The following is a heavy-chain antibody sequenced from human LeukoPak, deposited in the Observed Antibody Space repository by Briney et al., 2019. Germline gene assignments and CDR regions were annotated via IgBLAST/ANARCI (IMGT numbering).Heavy chain of an antibody. J-gene: IGHJ4*02. CDR1: GFTFSSYG. V-gene: IGHV3-30*18. CDR3: AKGFTGMDF. CDR2: ISYDGSNK. D-gene: IGHD3-16*01. Sequence: QPGGSLRLSCAASGFTFSSYGMHWVRQAPGKGLEWVAVISYDGSNKYYADSVKGRFSISRDNSRNTLYLQMNGLRAEDTAVYYCAKGFTGMDFWGQGSLSPSPQ.